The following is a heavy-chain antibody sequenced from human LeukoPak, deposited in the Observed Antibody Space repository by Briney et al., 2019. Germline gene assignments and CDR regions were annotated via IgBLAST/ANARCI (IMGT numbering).Heavy chain of an antibody. CDR2: IYYSGST. CDR1: GGSINTYY. CDR3: ARGRDGYTFGY. Sequence: PSETLSLTCTVSGGSINTYYWSWIRQPPGKGLEWIGYIYYSGSTNCNPSLKSRVTISVDTSKNQFSLKLSSVTPADTAVYYCARGRDGYTFGYWGQGTLVTVSS. V-gene: IGHV4-59*01. D-gene: IGHD5-24*01. J-gene: IGHJ4*02.